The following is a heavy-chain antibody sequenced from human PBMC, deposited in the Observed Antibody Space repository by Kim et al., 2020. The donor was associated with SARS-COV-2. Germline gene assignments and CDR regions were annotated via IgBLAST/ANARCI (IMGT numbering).Heavy chain of an antibody. CDR3: LGGYYFDY. Sequence: ASVKVSCKTSGHTFTRDSINWVRQAPGQGLEWMGGIDCGNGNAIYSQNFQGRVTFTTDTSASTGYMEMSSLRSEDSAVYYCLGGYYFDYWGQGTLVTVSS. J-gene: IGHJ4*02. V-gene: IGHV1-3*01. D-gene: IGHD2-15*01. CDR2: IDCGNGNA. CDR1: GHTFTRDS.